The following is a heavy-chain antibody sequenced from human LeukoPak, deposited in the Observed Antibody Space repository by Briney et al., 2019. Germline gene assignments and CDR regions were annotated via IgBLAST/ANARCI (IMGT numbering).Heavy chain of an antibody. CDR3: ARVLRHNRENFDY. V-gene: IGHV1-2*02. J-gene: IGHJ4*02. CDR1: GYTFTGYY. D-gene: IGHD1-26*01. CDR2: INPNSGGT. Sequence: ASVKVSCKASGYTFTGYYMHWVRQAPGQGLKWMGWINPNSGGTNYAQKFQGRVTMTRDTSISTAYMELSRLRSDDTAVYYCARVLRHNRENFDYWGQGTLVTVSS.